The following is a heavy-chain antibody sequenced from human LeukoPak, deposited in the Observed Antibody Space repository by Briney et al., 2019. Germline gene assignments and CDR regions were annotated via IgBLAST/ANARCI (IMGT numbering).Heavy chain of an antibody. V-gene: IGHV3-23*01. CDR3: ASRDPCSGGTCFGLSY. J-gene: IGHJ4*02. D-gene: IGHD2-15*01. CDR1: GFTFSSYA. CDR2: FSSDGGT. Sequence: GGSLRLSCAASGFTFSSYAMSWVRQAPGKGLEWVSGFSSDGGTYYADSVGGRFAISRDNSRNTLWLQMHSLRAEDTALYYCASRDPCSGGTCFGLSYWGPGTLVTVSS.